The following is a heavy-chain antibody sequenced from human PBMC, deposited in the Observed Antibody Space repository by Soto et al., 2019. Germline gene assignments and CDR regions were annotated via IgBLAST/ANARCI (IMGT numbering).Heavy chain of an antibody. J-gene: IGHJ4*02. CDR1: GFTFSSYA. D-gene: IGHD3-10*01. CDR3: AKGLYSGSYLSKGLDY. Sequence: EVQLLESGGGLVQPGGSLRLSCAASGFTFSSYAMSWVRQAPGKGLEWVSAISGSGGSTYYADSVKGRFTISRDNSKNTLYLQMNSLRAEDTAVYYCAKGLYSGSYLSKGLDYWGQGTLVTVSS. V-gene: IGHV3-23*01. CDR2: ISGSGGST.